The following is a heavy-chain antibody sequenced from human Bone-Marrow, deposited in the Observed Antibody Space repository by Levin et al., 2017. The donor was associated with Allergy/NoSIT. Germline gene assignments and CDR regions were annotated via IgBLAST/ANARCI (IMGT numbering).Heavy chain of an antibody. CDR2: IWYDGSNK. J-gene: IGHJ4*02. Sequence: SCAASGFTFSSYGMHWVRQAPGKGLEWVAVIWYDGSNKYYADSVKGRFTISRDNSKNTLYLQMNSLRAEDTAVYYCARDHLVGATRFDYWGQGTLVTVSS. CDR3: ARDHLVGATRFDY. D-gene: IGHD1-26*01. CDR1: GFTFSSYG. V-gene: IGHV3-33*01.